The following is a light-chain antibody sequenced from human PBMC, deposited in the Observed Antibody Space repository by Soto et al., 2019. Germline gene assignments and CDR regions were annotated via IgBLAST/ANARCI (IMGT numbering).Light chain of an antibody. CDR1: SSNIGSNT. CDR2: SNN. V-gene: IGLV1-44*01. CDR3: AAWDYSLTGYWV. Sequence: QSVLTQPPSASGTPGQRVTISCSGSSSNIGSNTVTWYQQLPGTAPKLLIYSNNQRPSGVPDRFSGSKSGTSASLAISGLQSEDEADYYCAAWDYSLTGYWVFGGGTQRTGL. J-gene: IGLJ3*02.